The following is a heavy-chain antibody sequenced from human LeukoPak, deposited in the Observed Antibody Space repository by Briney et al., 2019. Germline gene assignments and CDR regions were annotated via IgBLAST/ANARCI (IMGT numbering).Heavy chain of an antibody. J-gene: IGHJ4*02. CDR1: GGSVSSGSYY. CDR3: AKEHRSGWNLISFDL. V-gene: IGHV4-61*01. Sequence: SETLSLTCTVSGGSVSSGSYYWSWIRQPPGKGLEWIGYIYYSGSTNYNPSLKSRVTISVDTSKNQFSLKLSSVTAADTAVYYCAKEHRSGWNLISFDLWGQGTLVTVSS. CDR2: IYYSGST. D-gene: IGHD6-19*01.